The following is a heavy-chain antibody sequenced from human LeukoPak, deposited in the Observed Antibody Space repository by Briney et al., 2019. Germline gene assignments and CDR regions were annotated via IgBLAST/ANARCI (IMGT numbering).Heavy chain of an antibody. J-gene: IGHJ6*03. D-gene: IGHD6-19*01. V-gene: IGHV4-61*02. CDR3: ASEVIAVAAALGFDYYYYMDV. Sequence: PSETLSLTCTVSGGSISSGSYYWSWHRQPAGKGLEWIGRIYTSGSTNYNPSLKSRVTISVDTSKNQFSLKLSSVTAADTAVYYCASEVIAVAAALGFDYYYYMDVWGKGTTVTVSS. CDR2: IYTSGST. CDR1: GGSISSGSYY.